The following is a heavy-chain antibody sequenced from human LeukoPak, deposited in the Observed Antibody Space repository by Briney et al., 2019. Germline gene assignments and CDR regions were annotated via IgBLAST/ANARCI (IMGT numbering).Heavy chain of an antibody. CDR2: IKQDGSEK. CDR3: ARDSLYYDILTGYPSPIDY. Sequence: GGSLRLSCAASGFTFSSYAMSWVRQAPGKGLEWVANIKQDGSEKYYVDSVKGRFTISRDNAKNSLYLQMNSLRAEDTAVYYCARDSLYYDILTGYPSPIDYWGQGTLVTVSS. D-gene: IGHD3-9*01. V-gene: IGHV3-7*01. CDR1: GFTFSSYA. J-gene: IGHJ4*02.